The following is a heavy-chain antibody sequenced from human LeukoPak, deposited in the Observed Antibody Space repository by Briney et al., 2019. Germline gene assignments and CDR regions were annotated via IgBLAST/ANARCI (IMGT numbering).Heavy chain of an antibody. CDR3: AHLVVTIDWRSYFDY. D-gene: IGHD3-9*01. J-gene: IGHJ4*02. Sequence: SGPTVVNPQQPLTLTCTFSGFSFTAPGMGVAWIRQPPGKALEWLAFIYYNGDNRYSPSLRSRLTITRDASKNQVVLAMTNLDPMDTATYYCAHLVVTIDWRSYFDYWGQGALVTVSS. CDR1: GFSFTAPGMG. CDR2: IYYNGDN. V-gene: IGHV2-5*01.